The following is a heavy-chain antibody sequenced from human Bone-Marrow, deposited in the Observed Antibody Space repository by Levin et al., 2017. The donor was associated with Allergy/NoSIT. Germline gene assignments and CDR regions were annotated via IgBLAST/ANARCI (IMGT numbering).Heavy chain of an antibody. J-gene: IGHJ2*01. CDR3: ARDQDDYGDYGSSFGWYFDL. D-gene: IGHD4-17*01. CDR2: IIPIFGTA. CDR1: GGTFSSYA. Sequence: GGSLRLSCKASGGTFSSYAISWVRQAPGQGLEWMGGIIPIFGTANYAQKFQGRVTITADKSTSTAYMELSSLRSEDTAVYYCARDQDDYGDYGSSFGWYFDLWGRGTLVTVSS. V-gene: IGHV1-69*06.